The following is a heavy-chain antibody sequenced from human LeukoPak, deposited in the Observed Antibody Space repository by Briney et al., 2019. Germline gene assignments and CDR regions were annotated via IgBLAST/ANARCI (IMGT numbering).Heavy chain of an antibody. CDR1: GFTFSDYY. Sequence: GGSLRLSCAASGFTFSDYYMSWIRQAPGKGLEWVSYISGSGSTIYYADSVKGRSTISRDNAKNSLYLQMNSLRAEDTAVYYCARLGYCSGGSCYYYYMDVWGKGTTVTVSS. CDR2: ISGSGSTI. V-gene: IGHV3-11*04. CDR3: ARLGYCSGGSCYYYYMDV. D-gene: IGHD2-15*01. J-gene: IGHJ6*03.